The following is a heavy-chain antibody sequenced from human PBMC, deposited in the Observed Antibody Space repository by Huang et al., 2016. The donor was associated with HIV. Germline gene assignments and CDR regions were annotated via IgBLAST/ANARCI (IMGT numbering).Heavy chain of an antibody. CDR2: SYSGGST. CDR3: ARYVFGPRFGYFDY. D-gene: IGHD3-16*01. CDR1: GFTVSSNS. Sequence: EVQLVESGGGLIQPGGSLRLSCAASGFTVSSNSMSWVRQAPGKGLEWVAVSYSGGSTYNADSVKGRLTISRDNSKNTLYLQMNSLRAEDAAVYYCARYVFGPRFGYFDYWGQGTLVTVSS. J-gene: IGHJ4*02. V-gene: IGHV3-53*01.